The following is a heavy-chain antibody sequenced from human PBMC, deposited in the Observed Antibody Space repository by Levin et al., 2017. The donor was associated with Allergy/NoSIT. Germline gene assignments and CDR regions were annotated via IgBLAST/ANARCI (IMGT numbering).Heavy chain of an antibody. CDR2: ISGSGGST. J-gene: IGHJ6*02. V-gene: IGHV3-23*01. Sequence: PGGSLRLSCAASGFTFSSYAMSWVRQAPGKGLEWVSAISGSGGSTYYADSVKGRFTISRDNSKNTLYLQMNSLRAEDTAVYYCAKEGPHSSGWPPFLYYYYGMDVWGQGTTVTVSS. D-gene: IGHD6-19*01. CDR3: AKEGPHSSGWPPFLYYYYGMDV. CDR1: GFTFSSYA.